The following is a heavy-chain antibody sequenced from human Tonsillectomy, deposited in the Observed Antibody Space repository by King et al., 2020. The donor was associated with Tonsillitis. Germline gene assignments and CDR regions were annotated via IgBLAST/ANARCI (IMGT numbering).Heavy chain of an antibody. Sequence: VQLVESGGGVVQPGRSLRLSCAASGFTFSSYGMHWVRQAPGKGLEWVAVIWYDGSNKYYADSVKGRFTISRDNSKNTLYLQMNSLGAAATAVYYCAREGARSDYDPRYYYYYGMDVWGPGTTVTVSS. CDR2: IWYDGSNK. CDR1: GFTFSSYG. V-gene: IGHV3-33*01. D-gene: IGHD5-12*01. J-gene: IGHJ6*02. CDR3: AREGARSDYDPRYYYYYGMDV.